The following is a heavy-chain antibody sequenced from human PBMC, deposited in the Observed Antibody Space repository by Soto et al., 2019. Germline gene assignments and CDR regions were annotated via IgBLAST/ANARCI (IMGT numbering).Heavy chain of an antibody. Sequence: GESLKSSCKGSGYSFTSYWISWVRQMPGKGLEWMGRIDSSDSYTNYSPSFQGHVTISADQSISTAYLQWRSLKASETAMSYCAGHSAASPYYYGMEGWRKGTTVIVSS. CDR2: IDSSDSYT. CDR3: AGHSAASPYYYGMEG. D-gene: IGHD6-13*01. CDR1: GYSFTSYW. V-gene: IGHV5-10-1*01. J-gene: IGHJ6*01.